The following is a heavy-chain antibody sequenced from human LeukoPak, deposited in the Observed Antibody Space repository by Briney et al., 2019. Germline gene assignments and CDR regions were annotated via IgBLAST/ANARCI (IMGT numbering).Heavy chain of an antibody. V-gene: IGHV3-30*18. J-gene: IGHJ3*02. D-gene: IGHD3-10*01. CDR3: AKGRRGSGSYYSDAFDI. CDR1: GFTISSYG. Sequence: GGSLRLSCAASGFTISSYGMHWVRQAPGKGLEWVAVISYDGSNKYYADSVKGRFTISRDNSKNTLYLQMNSLRAEDTAVYYCAKGRRGSGSYYSDAFDIWGQGTMVTVSS. CDR2: ISYDGSNK.